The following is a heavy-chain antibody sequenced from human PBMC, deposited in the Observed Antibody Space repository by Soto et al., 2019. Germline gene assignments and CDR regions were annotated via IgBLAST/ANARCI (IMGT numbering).Heavy chain of an antibody. CDR3: AKDYYGSARAGHARERAHHGPPYYYMDV. J-gene: IGHJ6*03. Sequence: GGSLRLSCAASGFTFSSYAMSWVRQAPGKGLEWVSAISGSGGSTYYADSVKGRFTISRDNSKNTLYLQMNSLRAEDTAVYYCAKDYYGSARAGHARERAHHGPPYYYMDVWGKGTTVTVSS. D-gene: IGHD3-10*01. V-gene: IGHV3-23*01. CDR2: ISGSGGST. CDR1: GFTFSSYA.